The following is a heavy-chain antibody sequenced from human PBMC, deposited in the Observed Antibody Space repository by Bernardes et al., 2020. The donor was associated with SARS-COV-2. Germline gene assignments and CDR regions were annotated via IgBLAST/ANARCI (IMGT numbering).Heavy chain of an antibody. D-gene: IGHD1-26*01. Sequence: SLRPSCAASGFTFRSYWMHWVRQAPGKGLVWFSRINSHGSSTIYADSVKGRFTISRDNAKNRLYLQMNSLRVEDTAVYYCARDAYSGSYYDNWGQGTLVTVSS. J-gene: IGHJ4*02. CDR1: GFTFRSYW. CDR2: INSHGSST. CDR3: ARDAYSGSYYDN. V-gene: IGHV3-74*01.